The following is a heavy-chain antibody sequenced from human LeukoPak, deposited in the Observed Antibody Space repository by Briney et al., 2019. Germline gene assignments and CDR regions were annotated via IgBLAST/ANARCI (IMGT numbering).Heavy chain of an antibody. V-gene: IGHV3-21*04. D-gene: IGHD3-9*01. CDR3: ARVPPYYGYFDWLLSPRGYYYMDV. J-gene: IGHJ6*03. CDR1: GFTFNSYT. Sequence: PGGSLRLSCAASGFTFNSYTMNWVRQAPGKGLEWVSSISSSTTYIYYADSLKGRFTISRDNAKNSLYLQMNSLRAEDTAVYYCARVPPYYGYFDWLLSPRGYYYMDVWGKGTTVTISS. CDR2: ISSSTTYI.